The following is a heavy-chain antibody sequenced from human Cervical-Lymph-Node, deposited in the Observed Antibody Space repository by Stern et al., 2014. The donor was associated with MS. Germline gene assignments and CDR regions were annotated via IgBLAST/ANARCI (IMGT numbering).Heavy chain of an antibody. D-gene: IGHD6-19*01. V-gene: IGHV3-11*06. CDR2: ITSATSST. J-gene: IGHJ6*02. Sequence: MQLVESGGGLVKPGGSLRLSCAASGFTFSDYYMTWIRQAPGKGLEWVSYITSATSSTNYADSVKGRFTISRDNAKNSLFLQMNSLRAEDTAVYYCVRMAGTVYFYGLDVWGHGTTVTVSS. CDR1: GFTFSDYY. CDR3: VRMAGTVYFYGLDV.